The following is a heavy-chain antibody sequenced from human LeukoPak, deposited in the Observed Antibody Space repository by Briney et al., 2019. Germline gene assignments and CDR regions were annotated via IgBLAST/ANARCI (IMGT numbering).Heavy chain of an antibody. CDR1: GFTFSNAW. D-gene: IGHD3-9*01. Sequence: GGSLRLSCAASGFTFSNAWMSWVRQAPGKGPEWVGRIKSKTDGGTTDYAAPVKGRFTISRDDSKNTLYLQMNSLKTEDTAVYYCTTPGLYDILTGYSEDAFDIWGQGTMVTVSS. CDR3: TTPGLYDILTGYSEDAFDI. CDR2: IKSKTDGGTT. J-gene: IGHJ3*02. V-gene: IGHV3-15*01.